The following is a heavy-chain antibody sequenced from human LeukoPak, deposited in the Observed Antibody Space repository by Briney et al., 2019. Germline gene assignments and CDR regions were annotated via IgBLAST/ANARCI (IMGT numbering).Heavy chain of an antibody. V-gene: IGHV4-34*01. D-gene: IGHD3-9*01. CDR2: INHSGST. J-gene: IGHJ4*02. Sequence: SSETLSLTCAVYGGSFSGYYWSWIRQPPGKGLEWIGEINHSGSTNYNPSLKSRVTISVDTSKNQFSLKLSSVTAADTAVYYCARGGPSYYDILTGFSPFDYWGQGTLVTVSS. CDR3: ARGGPSYYDILTGFSPFDY. CDR1: GGSFSGYY.